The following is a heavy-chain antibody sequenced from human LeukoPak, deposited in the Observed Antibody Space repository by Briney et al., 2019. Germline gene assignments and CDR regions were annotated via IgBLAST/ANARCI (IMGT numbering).Heavy chain of an antibody. Sequence: GGSLRLSCAASGFTFSSYSMNWVRQAPGKGLEWVSSISSSSSSYIYYADSVKGRFTISRDNAKNSLYLQMNSLRAEDTAVYYCARDGYYYDSSVDYWGQGTLVTVSS. D-gene: IGHD3-22*01. J-gene: IGHJ4*02. CDR1: GFTFSSYS. CDR2: ISSSSSSYI. V-gene: IGHV3-21*01. CDR3: ARDGYYYDSSVDY.